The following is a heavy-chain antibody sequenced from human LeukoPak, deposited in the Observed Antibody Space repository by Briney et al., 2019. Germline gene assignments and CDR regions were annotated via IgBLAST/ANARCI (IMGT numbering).Heavy chain of an antibody. CDR2: IYTGGYT. V-gene: IGHV3-66*01. D-gene: IGHD3-9*01. J-gene: IGHJ4*02. Sequence: GGSLRLSCAASGFTFSSYAMSWVRQAPGKGLEWVSVIYTGGYTYYADSVKGRFTISRDNSKNTLHLQMNSLRAEDAAVYYCAGATYDILTGYAPLDYWGQGTLVTVSS. CDR1: GFTFSSYA. CDR3: AGATYDILTGYAPLDY.